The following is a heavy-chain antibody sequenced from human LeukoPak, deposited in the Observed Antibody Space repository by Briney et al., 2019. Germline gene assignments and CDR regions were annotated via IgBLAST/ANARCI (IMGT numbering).Heavy chain of an antibody. D-gene: IGHD3-22*01. CDR1: GGTFSSYA. CDR3: ARGHSSGILDY. V-gene: IGHV1-69*05. J-gene: IGHJ4*02. CDR2: IIPIFGTA. Sequence: SVKVSCKASGGTFSSYAISWVRQAPGQGLEWMGRIIPIFGTANYAQKFQGRVTITTDESTSTAYMELSSLRSEDTTVYYCARGHSSGILDYWGQGTLVTVSS.